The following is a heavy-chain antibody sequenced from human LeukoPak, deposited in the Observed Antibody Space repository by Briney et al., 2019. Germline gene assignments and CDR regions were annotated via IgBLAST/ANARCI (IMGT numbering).Heavy chain of an antibody. CDR2: MNPVGGVK. CDR1: GFTFSTSW. J-gene: IGHJ4*02. CDR3: ARDPAYGALDY. V-gene: IGHV3-7*01. D-gene: IGHD4-17*01. Sequence: GGSLRLSCAASGFTFSTSWMSWVRQSPGKGLEWVADMNPVGGVKYYVDSVKGRFTISRDNAKNSIYLQMDSLRAEDTAVYYCARDPAYGALDYWGQGTPVTVSS.